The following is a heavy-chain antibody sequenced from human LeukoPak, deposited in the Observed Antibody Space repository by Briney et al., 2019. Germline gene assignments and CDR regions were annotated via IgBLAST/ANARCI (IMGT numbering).Heavy chain of an antibody. CDR1: GFTFTIYY. D-gene: IGHD4-17*01. V-gene: IGHV3-7*01. CDR2: IKQDGSEG. J-gene: IGHJ4*02. Sequence: GGSLRLSCAASGFTFTIYYMSWVRQAPGKGLEWVANIKQDGSEGYYVDSVKGRFTISRDNANNSLYLQMNSLRAEDTAVYYCARVYGDYVDYWGQGTLVTVSS. CDR3: ARVYGDYVDY.